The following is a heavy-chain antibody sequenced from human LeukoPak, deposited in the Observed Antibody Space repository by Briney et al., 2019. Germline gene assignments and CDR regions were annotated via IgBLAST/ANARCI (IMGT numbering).Heavy chain of an antibody. J-gene: IGHJ4*02. Sequence: SETLSLTRAVYGGSFGGYYWSWIRQPPGKGLEWIGEINHSGSTNYNPSLKSRVTISVDTSKNQFSLKLSSVTAADTAVYYCARDRYYGSGSYYNPRRGYFDYWGQGTLVTVSS. CDR3: ARDRYYGSGSYYNPRRGYFDY. D-gene: IGHD3-10*01. CDR1: GGSFGGYY. V-gene: IGHV4-34*01. CDR2: INHSGST.